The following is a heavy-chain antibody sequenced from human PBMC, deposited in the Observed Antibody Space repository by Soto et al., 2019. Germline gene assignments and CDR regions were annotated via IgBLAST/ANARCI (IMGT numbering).Heavy chain of an antibody. J-gene: IGHJ2*01. CDR3: ARFNWYFDL. Sequence: QVQLQESGPGLVKPSETLSPTCTVSGGSISSYYWSWIRQPPGKGLEWIGYIYYRGSTNYNPSLKSRVTISVDTSKSQFSLKLSSVTAADTAMYYCARFNWYFDLWGRGTLVTVSS. CDR1: GGSISSYY. CDR2: IYYRGST. V-gene: IGHV4-59*01.